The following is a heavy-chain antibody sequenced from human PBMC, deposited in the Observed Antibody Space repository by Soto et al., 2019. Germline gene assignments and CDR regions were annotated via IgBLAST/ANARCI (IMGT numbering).Heavy chain of an antibody. CDR2: IYYSGST. CDR1: GGSISSSSYY. V-gene: IGHV4-39*01. Sequence: SETLSLTCTVSGGSISSSSYYWGWIRQPPGKGLEWIGSIYYSGSTYYNPSLKSRVTISVDTSKNQFSLKLSSVTAADTAVYYCARRLPIACYGDYDYAFDIWGQGTMVTVSS. J-gene: IGHJ3*02. D-gene: IGHD4-17*01. CDR3: ARRLPIACYGDYDYAFDI.